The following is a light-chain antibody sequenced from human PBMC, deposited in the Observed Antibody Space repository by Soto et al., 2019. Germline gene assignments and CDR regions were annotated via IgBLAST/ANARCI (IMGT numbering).Light chain of an antibody. CDR2: EAS. Sequence: DIQMTQSPSTLSASVGDRVTITCLARQSISGSLAWYQQKPGKAPKLLIYEASNLKSGVPSRFSGSGSGTEYTLTISSLQPDDSASYYCQQYNGYWTFGQGTRVEIK. J-gene: IGKJ1*01. CDR1: QSISGS. CDR3: QQYNGYWT. V-gene: IGKV1-5*03.